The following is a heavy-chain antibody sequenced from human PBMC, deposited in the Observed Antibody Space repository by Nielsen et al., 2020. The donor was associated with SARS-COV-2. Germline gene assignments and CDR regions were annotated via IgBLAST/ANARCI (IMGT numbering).Heavy chain of an antibody. CDR3: AKLPVSYSSSWFYFDY. CDR1: GFTFSSYA. D-gene: IGHD6-13*01. J-gene: IGHJ4*02. V-gene: IGHV3-23*01. CDR2: ISSSGGST. Sequence: GGSLRLSCAASGFTFSSYAMSWVRQAPGKGLEWVSAISSSGGSTYYADSVKGRFTISRDNSKNTLYLQMNSLRAEDTAVYYCAKLPVSYSSSWFYFDYWGQGTLVTVSS.